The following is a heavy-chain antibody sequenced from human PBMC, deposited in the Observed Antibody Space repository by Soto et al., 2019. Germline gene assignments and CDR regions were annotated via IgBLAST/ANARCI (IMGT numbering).Heavy chain of an antibody. J-gene: IGHJ6*02. CDR3: ARDNMATFDYHYYGMDV. CDR2: VHFSGGT. D-gene: IGHD5-12*01. Sequence: LSLTCSVSGGSVSGGSYQWTWIRQAPGKGLEWIGYVHFSGGTNYNPSLESRVTISIDTSRDQFSLKLTSLTAADTAVYFCARDNMATFDYHYYGMDVWGQGTTVTVS. V-gene: IGHV4-61*01. CDR1: GGSVSGGSYQ.